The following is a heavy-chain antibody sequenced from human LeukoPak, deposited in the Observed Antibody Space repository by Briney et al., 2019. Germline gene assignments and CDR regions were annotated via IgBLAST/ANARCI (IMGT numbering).Heavy chain of an antibody. D-gene: IGHD3-9*01. CDR3: ARGLRYFDWLPPHYFDY. CDR1: GYTFTRYD. J-gene: IGHJ4*02. Sequence: ASVKVSCKASGYTFTRYDITWVRQAAGQGLEWMGWMNPNTGKADYAQKFQGRVTMTRNISINTVYMELKSLRPDDTAVYYCARGLRYFDWLPPHYFDYWGQGTLVTVSS. V-gene: IGHV1-8*01. CDR2: MNPNTGKA.